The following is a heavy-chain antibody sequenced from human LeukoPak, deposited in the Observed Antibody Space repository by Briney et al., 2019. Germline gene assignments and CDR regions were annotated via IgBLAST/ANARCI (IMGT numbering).Heavy chain of an antibody. CDR3: AISSSDYFDY. J-gene: IGHJ4*02. Sequence: GGSLRLSYAASGFTFSSYRMSWVRQAPGKGLEWVANIKQDGSEKYYVDSVKGRFTISRDNAKNSLYLQMNSLRAEDTAVYYCAISSSDYFDYWGQGTLVTVSS. V-gene: IGHV3-7*01. D-gene: IGHD6-6*01. CDR2: IKQDGSEK. CDR1: GFTFSSYR.